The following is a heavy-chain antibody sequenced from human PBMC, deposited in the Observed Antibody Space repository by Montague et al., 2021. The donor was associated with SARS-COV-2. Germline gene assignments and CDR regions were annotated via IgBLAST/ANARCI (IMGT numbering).Heavy chain of an antibody. Sequence: PALVKPTQTLTLTCTFSGFSLSTSGVGVGWIRQPPGKALEWLVLIYWDDDKRYSPSLKSRLTITKDTSKNQVVLTMTNMDPVDTATYYCAHRPSIAAAGTFRFDPWGQGTLVTVSS. D-gene: IGHD6-13*01. J-gene: IGHJ5*02. CDR3: AHRPSIAAAGTFRFDP. CDR2: IYWDDDK. V-gene: IGHV2-5*02. CDR1: GFSLSTSGVG.